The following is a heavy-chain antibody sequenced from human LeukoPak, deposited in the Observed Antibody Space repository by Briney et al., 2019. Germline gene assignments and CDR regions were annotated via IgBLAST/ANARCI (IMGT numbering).Heavy chain of an antibody. D-gene: IGHD3-9*01. CDR3: ARGMAPNYDILTGYPDY. CDR2: MNPNSGNT. V-gene: IGHV1-8*03. CDR1: GYTFTSYD. Sequence: ASVKVSCKASGYTFTSYDINWVRQATGQGLEWMGWMNPNSGNTGYAQKFQGRVTITRNTSISTAYMELSSLRSEDTAVYYCARGMAPNYDILTGYPDYWGQGTLVTVSS. J-gene: IGHJ4*02.